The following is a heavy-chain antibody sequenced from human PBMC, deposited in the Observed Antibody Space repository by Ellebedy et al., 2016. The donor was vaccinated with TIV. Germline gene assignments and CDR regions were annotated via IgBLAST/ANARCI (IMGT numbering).Heavy chain of an antibody. V-gene: IGHV1-18*04. J-gene: IGHJ6*02. CDR2: ISTYNGAT. Sequence: ASVKVSCKASGYTFTSYGFIWVRQAPGQGLEWMGWISTYNGATSYARHLQDRVIMTTDTSTNTAYMELASLRSEDTAVYYCARPMYSSWGSKYGMDVWGQGTTVTVSS. D-gene: IGHD6-13*01. CDR1: GYTFTSYG. CDR3: ARPMYSSWGSKYGMDV.